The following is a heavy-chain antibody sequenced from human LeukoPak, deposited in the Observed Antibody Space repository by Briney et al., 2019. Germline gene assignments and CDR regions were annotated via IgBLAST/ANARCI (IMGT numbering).Heavy chain of an antibody. D-gene: IGHD6-13*01. V-gene: IGHV1-18*01. Sequence: GASVKVSCKASGYSLSDYGISWAGQAPGQGLEWMGWIATYNGRTKYAEKFQDRVTMTTDTSTSTIHMELRTLRFDDTAVYYCARDMVGLAADGNWFDPWGQGTLVTVSS. CDR3: ARDMVGLAADGNWFDP. CDR2: IATYNGRT. CDR1: GYSLSDYG. J-gene: IGHJ5*02.